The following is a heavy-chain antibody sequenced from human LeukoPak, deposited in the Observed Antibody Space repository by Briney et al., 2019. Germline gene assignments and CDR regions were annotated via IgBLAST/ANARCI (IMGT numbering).Heavy chain of an antibody. D-gene: IGHD4-17*01. Sequence: SETLSLTCTVSGGSISSSSYYWGWIRQPPGKGLEWIGSIYYSGSTYYNPSLKSRVTISVDTSKNQFSLKLSSVTAADTAVYYCARLTYGDYLATFDPWGQGTLVTVSS. CDR1: GGSISSSSYY. V-gene: IGHV4-39*07. CDR2: IYYSGST. J-gene: IGHJ5*02. CDR3: ARLTYGDYLATFDP.